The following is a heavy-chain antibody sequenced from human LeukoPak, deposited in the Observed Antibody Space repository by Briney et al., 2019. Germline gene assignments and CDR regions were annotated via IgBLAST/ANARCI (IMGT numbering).Heavy chain of an antibody. V-gene: IGHV3-23*01. CDR3: AKKEGKLELRSFDY. Sequence: GGSLRLSCAASGFTFSSYAMSWVRQAPGKGLEWVTAISGSGGNTYYADSVKGRFTISRDNSKNTLYLQMNSLRAEDTAVYYCAKKEGKLELRSFDYWGQGTLVTVSS. CDR1: GFTFSSYA. CDR2: ISGSGGNT. J-gene: IGHJ4*02. D-gene: IGHD1-7*01.